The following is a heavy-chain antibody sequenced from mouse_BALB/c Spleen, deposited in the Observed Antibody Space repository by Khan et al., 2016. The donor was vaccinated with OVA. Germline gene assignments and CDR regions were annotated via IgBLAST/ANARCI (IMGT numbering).Heavy chain of an antibody. V-gene: IGHV1S132*01. Sequence: VQLQESGTELVRPGASVKLSCKTSGYIFTSYWIHWVQQTSGQGLEWIARIYAGAGSTYYNEKFQGKATVTADKSSGTAYRQLISKKSEDSAVYFCAREKYGNYWGAMDYWGQGTSVTVSS. D-gene: IGHD2-10*02. CDR1: GYIFTSYW. CDR2: IYAGAGST. CDR3: AREKYGNYWGAMDY. J-gene: IGHJ4*01.